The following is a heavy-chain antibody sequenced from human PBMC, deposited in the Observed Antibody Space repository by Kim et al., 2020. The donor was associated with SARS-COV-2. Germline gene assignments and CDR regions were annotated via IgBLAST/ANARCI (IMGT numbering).Heavy chain of an antibody. CDR3: ARQGIGLYYYGVDV. J-gene: IGHJ6*02. D-gene: IGHD2-21*01. V-gene: IGHV5-51*01. Sequence: YSPSFQGQVTIPADQSISTAYLQWSSLKASDTAMYYCARQGIGLYYYGVDVWGQGTTVTVSS.